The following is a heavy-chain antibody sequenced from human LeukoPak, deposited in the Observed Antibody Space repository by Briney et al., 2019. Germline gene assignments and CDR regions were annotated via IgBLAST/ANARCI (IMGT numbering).Heavy chain of an antibody. CDR2: IRYDGSNK. V-gene: IGHV3-30*02. Sequence: GGSLRLSCAASGFTFSSYGMHWVRQAPGKGLEWVAFIRYDGSNKYYADSVKGRFTISRDNSKNTLYLQMNSLRAEDTAVYYCARARRDYGGNRMDVWGKGTTVTVSS. CDR1: GFTFSSYG. CDR3: ARARRDYGGNRMDV. D-gene: IGHD4-23*01. J-gene: IGHJ6*04.